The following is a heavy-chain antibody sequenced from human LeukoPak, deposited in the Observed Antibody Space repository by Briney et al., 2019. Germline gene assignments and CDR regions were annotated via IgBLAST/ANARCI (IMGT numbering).Heavy chain of an antibody. CDR3: ASTRYYYDSSGYSGTDY. CDR2: ISGSGGST. V-gene: IGHV3-23*01. D-gene: IGHD3-22*01. CDR1: GFTFSSYG. J-gene: IGHJ4*02. Sequence: GGTLRLSCAASGFTFSSYGMSWVRQAPGKGLEWVSAISGSGGSTYYADSVKGRFTISRDNSKNTLYLQMNSLRAEDTAVYYCASTRYYYDSSGYSGTDYWGQGTLVTVSS.